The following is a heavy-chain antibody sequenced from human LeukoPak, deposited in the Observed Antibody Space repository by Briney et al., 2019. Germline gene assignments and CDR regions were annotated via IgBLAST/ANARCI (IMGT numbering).Heavy chain of an antibody. CDR1: GGTFSSYT. J-gene: IGHJ5*02. CDR2: IIPILGIA. V-gene: IGHV1-69*02. CDR3: ARASIAARHWFDP. D-gene: IGHD6-6*01. Sequence: SVKVSCKASGGTFSSYTISWVRQAPGQGLEWMGRIIPILGIANYAQKFQGRVTITAAKSTSTAYMELSSLRSEDTAVYYCARASIAARHWFDPWGQGTLVTVSS.